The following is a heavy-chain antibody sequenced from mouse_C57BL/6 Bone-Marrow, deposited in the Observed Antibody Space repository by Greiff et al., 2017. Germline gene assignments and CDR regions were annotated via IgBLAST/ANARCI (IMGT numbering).Heavy chain of an antibody. Sequence: QVQLQQPGAELVKPGASVKLSCKASGYTFTSYWMHWVKQRPGQGLEWIGMIHLNSGRTNYNEKFKGKATLTVDKSSSTAYMQLSSLTSEDSAVYYCARDDYDWGYWGQGTSVTVSS. CDR2: IHLNSGRT. CDR1: GYTFTSYW. CDR3: ARDDYDWGY. D-gene: IGHD2-4*01. V-gene: IGHV1-64*01. J-gene: IGHJ4*01.